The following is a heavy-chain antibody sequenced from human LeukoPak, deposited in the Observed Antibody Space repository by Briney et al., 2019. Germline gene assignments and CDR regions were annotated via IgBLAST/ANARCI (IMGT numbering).Heavy chain of an antibody. D-gene: IGHD6-13*01. J-gene: IGHJ6*03. V-gene: IGHV1-2*02. CDR3: ARGATAGRFSLRPTGAYYMDV. Sequence: GASVTVSCKASEYTFTVYYMHWVRQAPGQGLEWMGWINPNSGGTNCAQKFQGRVTMTRDTSINTAYMELSSLRFDDTAVYYCARGATAGRFSLRPTGAYYMDVWGKGTTVTVSS. CDR1: EYTFTVYY. CDR2: INPNSGGT.